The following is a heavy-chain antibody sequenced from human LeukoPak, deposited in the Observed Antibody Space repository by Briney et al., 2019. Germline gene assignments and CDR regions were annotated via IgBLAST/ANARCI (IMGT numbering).Heavy chain of an antibody. V-gene: IGHV5-51*01. CDR2: IYPDDSDT. D-gene: IGHD1-26*01. Sequence: GESLKISCKGSGYSFTTYWIGWVRQIPGKGLEWMGIIYPDDSDTRYSPSFQGQVTISVDKSISTAYLHWSSLKASDTAMYYCARHNIMGDTSSWFDPWGQGTLVTVSS. CDR3: ARHNIMGDTSSWFDP. CDR1: GYSFTTYW. J-gene: IGHJ5*02.